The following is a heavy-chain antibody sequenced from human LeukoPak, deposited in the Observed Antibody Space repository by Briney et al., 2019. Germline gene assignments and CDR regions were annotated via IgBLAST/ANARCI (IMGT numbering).Heavy chain of an antibody. CDR3: ASRHYDFGYY. J-gene: IGHJ4*02. D-gene: IGHD4-17*01. Sequence: GGSLRLSCAASGFAFSTYPVHWVRQAPGKGLEGVAVISYDGSNKYYAASVKGRFTISRDNSKNTLYLQMNSLRAEDTAIYYCASRHYDFGYYWGQGTLVTVSS. V-gene: IGHV3-30*04. CDR2: ISYDGSNK. CDR1: GFAFSTYP.